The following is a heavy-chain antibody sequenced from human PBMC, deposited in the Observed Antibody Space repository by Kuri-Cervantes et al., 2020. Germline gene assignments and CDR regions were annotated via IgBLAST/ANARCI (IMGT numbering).Heavy chain of an antibody. J-gene: IGHJ4*02. Sequence: ETLSLTCAVSGGSISSSNWWSWVRQPPGKGLEWVSYISSSSTIYYADSVKGRFTISRDNAKNSLYLQMNSLRAEDTAVYYCARMYSSGYISIPPCYFDYWGQGTLVTVSS. CDR3: ARMYSSGYISIPPCYFDY. CDR2: ISSSSTI. D-gene: IGHD3-22*01. CDR1: GGSISSSN. V-gene: IGHV3-48*01.